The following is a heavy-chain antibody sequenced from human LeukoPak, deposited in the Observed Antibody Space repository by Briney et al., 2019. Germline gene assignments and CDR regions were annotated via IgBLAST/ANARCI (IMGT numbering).Heavy chain of an antibody. CDR3: AKSPQPCYFDL. V-gene: IGHV3-30*02. Sequence: GGSLRLSCAASGFTFSSVGMHWVRQAPGKGLGRVAFICYDESTEYYAESVKGGFTISKDNSKNTLYLQMNSLKPDDTAVYYSAKSPQPCYFDLWGRGTLVTVSS. CDR2: ICYDESTE. CDR1: GFTFSSVG. J-gene: IGHJ2*01.